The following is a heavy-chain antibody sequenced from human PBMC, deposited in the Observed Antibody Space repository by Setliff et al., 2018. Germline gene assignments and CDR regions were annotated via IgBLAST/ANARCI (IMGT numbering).Heavy chain of an antibody. CDR2: INYSGST. CDR1: GGSFSGFY. V-gene: IGHV4-34*01. J-gene: IGHJ6*03. Sequence: LSLTCAVYGGSFSGFYWSWIRQPPGKGLEWIGDINYSGSTNYNPSLKSRVTISVDTSKNQFSLKLSSVTAADTAVYYCARLGVDDSSGYYYPGGYMDVWGKGTTVTVSS. CDR3: ARLGVDDSSGYYYPGGYMDV. D-gene: IGHD3-22*01.